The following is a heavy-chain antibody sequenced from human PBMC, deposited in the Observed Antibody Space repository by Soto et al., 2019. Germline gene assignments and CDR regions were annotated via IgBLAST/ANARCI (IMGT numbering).Heavy chain of an antibody. CDR2: ISSNGGST. Sequence: GGSLRLSCSVFGFAFSNYAMHWVRQAPGKGLQYVSSISSNGGSTYYADSVKGRFTISRDNSKNTLYLQMSSLRLEDTAVYYCVKDRDVDYWGQGGLVTVSS. CDR3: VKDRDVDY. V-gene: IGHV3-64D*06. J-gene: IGHJ4*02. CDR1: GFAFSNYA.